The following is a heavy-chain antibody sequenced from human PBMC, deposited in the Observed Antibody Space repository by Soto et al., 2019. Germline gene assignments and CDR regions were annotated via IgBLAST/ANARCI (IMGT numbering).Heavy chain of an antibody. J-gene: IGHJ4*02. V-gene: IGHV3-21*03. CDR1: GFDFSTFG. Sequence: GGSLRLACAASGFDFSTFGMNWVRQAPGKGLEWVSFLSPSDPDTSYADSVKGRFTIAGDNAKNSVTLQMNSRRADDTGVYYCARRYENLWSGYPAAFDYWGQGTLVTVSS. D-gene: IGHD3-3*01. CDR3: ARRYENLWSGYPAAFDY. CDR2: LSPSDPDT.